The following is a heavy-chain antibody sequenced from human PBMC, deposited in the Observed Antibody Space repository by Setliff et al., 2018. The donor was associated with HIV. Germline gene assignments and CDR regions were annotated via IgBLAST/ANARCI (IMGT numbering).Heavy chain of an antibody. J-gene: IGHJ6*03. CDR2: LYVGGDT. Sequence: LSLTCYVTDDPISSYYWSWVRQPAGKGLEWIGRLYVGGDTNYNPSLKSRVTMSLDTSKKHFSLKLKSVTAADTAVYYCALTGHRLLRGYMDVWGKGTTVTVSS. V-gene: IGHV4-4*07. CDR3: ALTGHRLLRGYMDV. D-gene: IGHD2-15*01. CDR1: DDPISSYY.